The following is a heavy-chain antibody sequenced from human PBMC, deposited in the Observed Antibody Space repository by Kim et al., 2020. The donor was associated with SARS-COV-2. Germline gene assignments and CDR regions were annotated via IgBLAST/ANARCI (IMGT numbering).Heavy chain of an antibody. J-gene: IGHJ6*02. V-gene: IGHV1-69*13. CDR1: GGTFSSYA. CDR3: ARVYSGRRFDMDV. D-gene: IGHD1-26*01. Sequence: SVKVSCKASGGTFSSYAISWVRQAPGQGLEWMGGIIPIFGTANYAQKFQGRVTITADESTSTAYMELSSLRSEDTAVYYCARVYSGRRFDMDVWGQGTTVTVSS. CDR2: IIPIFGTA.